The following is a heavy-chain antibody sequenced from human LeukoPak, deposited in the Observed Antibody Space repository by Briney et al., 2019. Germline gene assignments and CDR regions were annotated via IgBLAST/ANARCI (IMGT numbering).Heavy chain of an antibody. V-gene: IGHV1-8*01. D-gene: IGHD5-18*01. Sequence: ASVKVSCKASGYTLTSYDINWVRQATGQGLEWMGWMNPNSGNTGYAQKFQGRVTMTRNTSISTAYMELSSLRSEDTAVYYCARANRAVTESDFDYWGQGTLVTVSS. CDR3: ARANRAVTESDFDY. CDR1: GYTLTSYD. CDR2: MNPNSGNT. J-gene: IGHJ4*02.